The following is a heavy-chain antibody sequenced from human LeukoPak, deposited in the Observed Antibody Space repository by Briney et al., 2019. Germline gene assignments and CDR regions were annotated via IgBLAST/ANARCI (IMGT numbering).Heavy chain of an antibody. D-gene: IGHD6-6*01. V-gene: IGHV4-38-2*02. J-gene: IGHJ4*02. CDR3: ARKGIAARKFDY. CDR2: FYHGGST. Sequence: SETLSLTCTVSGYSISTGYYWDWIRQPPGKGLEWIGTFYHGGSTNYNPSLKSRVTISVDTSKNQFSLKLSSVTAADTAVYYCARKGIAARKFDYWGQGTLVTVSS. CDR1: GYSISTGYY.